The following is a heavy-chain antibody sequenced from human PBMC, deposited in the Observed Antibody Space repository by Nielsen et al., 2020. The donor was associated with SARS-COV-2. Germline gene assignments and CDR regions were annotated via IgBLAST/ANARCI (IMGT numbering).Heavy chain of an antibody. J-gene: IGHJ6*02. V-gene: IGHV3-30*04. Sequence: WIRQPPGKGLEWVAVISYDGSNKYYADSVKGRFTISRDNSKNTLYLQMNSLRAEDTAVYYCARDAYYDILTGYYGYYYYSMDVWGQGTTVTVSS. D-gene: IGHD3-9*01. CDR2: ISYDGSNK. CDR3: ARDAYYDILTGYYGYYYYSMDV.